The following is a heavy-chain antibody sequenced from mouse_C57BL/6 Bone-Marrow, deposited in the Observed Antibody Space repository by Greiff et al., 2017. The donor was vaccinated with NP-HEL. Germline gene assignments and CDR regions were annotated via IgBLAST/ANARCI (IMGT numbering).Heavy chain of an antibody. V-gene: IGHV1-64*01. J-gene: IGHJ1*03. Sequence: VQLQQPGAELVKPGASVKLSCKASGYTFTSYWMHWVKQRPGQGLEWIGMIHPTSGSTNYNEKFKSKATLTVDKSSSTAYMQLSSLTSEDSAVYYCEREDGGSLPHRYFDVWGTGTTVTVSS. D-gene: IGHD1-1*02. CDR3: EREDGGSLPHRYFDV. CDR1: GYTFTSYW. CDR2: IHPTSGST.